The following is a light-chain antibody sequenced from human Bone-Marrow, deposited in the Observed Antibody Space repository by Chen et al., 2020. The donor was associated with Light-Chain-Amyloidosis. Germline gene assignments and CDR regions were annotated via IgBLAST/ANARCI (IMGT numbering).Light chain of an antibody. J-gene: IGLJ3*02. CDR3: QVWDRCSDRPV. V-gene: IGLV3-21*02. CDR1: NIGSTR. CDR2: DDS. Sequence: SYVLTQPSSVSVAPGQTATIACGGNNIGSTRVHWYQQTPGQAPLLVVYDDSDRPSGIPERLSGSNSGNTATLTISRVEAGDEADYYCQVWDRCSDRPVFGGGTKLTVL.